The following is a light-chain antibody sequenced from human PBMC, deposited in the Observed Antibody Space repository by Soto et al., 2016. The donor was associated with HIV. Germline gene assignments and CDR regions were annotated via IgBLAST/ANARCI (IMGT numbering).Light chain of an antibody. Sequence: SYELTQPPSMSVAPGKTARITCGGNDLRSKIVHWYQQKPGQAPVLVVYDDSDRPSGIPERISGSNSGNTATLTITRVEAGDEADYYCQVWHSDSDHWVFGGGTKLTVL. V-gene: IGLV3-21*03. CDR3: QVWHSDSDHWV. J-gene: IGLJ3*02. CDR1: DLRSKI. CDR2: DDS.